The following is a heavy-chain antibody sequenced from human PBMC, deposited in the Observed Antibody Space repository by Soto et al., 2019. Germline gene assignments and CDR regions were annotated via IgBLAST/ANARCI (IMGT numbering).Heavy chain of an antibody. D-gene: IGHD5-12*01. CDR2: IIPILGIA. CDR1: GGTFSSYT. J-gene: IGHJ3*02. CDR3: AREYSGYGGDAFDI. V-gene: IGHV1-69*04. Sequence: SVKVSCKASGGTFSSYTISWVRQAPGQGLEWMGRIIPILGIANYAQKFQGRVTITADKSTSTAYMELSSLRSEDTAVYYCAREYSGYGGDAFDIWGQGTMVTVSS.